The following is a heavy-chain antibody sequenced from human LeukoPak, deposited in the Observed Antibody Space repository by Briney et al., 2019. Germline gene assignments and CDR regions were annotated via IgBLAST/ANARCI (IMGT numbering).Heavy chain of an antibody. CDR3: ARITMIVVVITTHAFDI. Sequence: SETLSLTCTVSGGSISSYYWTWIRQPPGKGLEYIGYIYYNGSTNYNPSLKSRVTISVDTSKIQFSLKLSSVTAADTAVYYCARITMIVVVITTHAFDIWGQGTMVTVSS. J-gene: IGHJ3*02. CDR2: IYYNGST. CDR1: GGSISSYY. V-gene: IGHV4-59*08. D-gene: IGHD3-22*01.